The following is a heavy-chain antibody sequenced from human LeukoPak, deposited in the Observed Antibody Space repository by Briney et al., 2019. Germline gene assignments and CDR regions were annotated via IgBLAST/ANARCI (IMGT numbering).Heavy chain of an antibody. D-gene: IGHD5-18*01. CDR2: ISSSSSSYI. J-gene: IGHJ6*02. Sequence: PGGSLRLSCAASGFTFSSYSINWVRQAPGKGLEWVSSISSSSSSYIYYADSVKGRFTISRDNAKNSLYLQMNSLRAEDTAVYYCARDGGRGYSYGYYYYGMDVWGQGTTVTVSS. CDR1: GFTFSSYS. V-gene: IGHV3-21*01. CDR3: ARDGGRGYSYGYYYYGMDV.